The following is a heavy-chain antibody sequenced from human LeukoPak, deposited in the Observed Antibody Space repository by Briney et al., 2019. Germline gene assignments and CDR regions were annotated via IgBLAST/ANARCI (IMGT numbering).Heavy chain of an antibody. J-gene: IGHJ4*02. CDR3: ARDRIAAAGSSRGVDY. Sequence: SETLSLTCAVYGGSFSGYYWSWIRQPPGKGLEWIGEINHSGSTNYNPSLKSRVTISVDTSKNQFSLKLGSVTAADTAVYYCARDRIAAAGSSRGVDYWGQGTLVTVSS. CDR1: GGSFSGYY. D-gene: IGHD6-13*01. CDR2: INHSGST. V-gene: IGHV4-34*01.